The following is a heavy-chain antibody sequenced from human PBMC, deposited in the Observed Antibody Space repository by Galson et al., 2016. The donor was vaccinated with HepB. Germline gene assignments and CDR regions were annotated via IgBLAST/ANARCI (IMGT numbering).Heavy chain of an antibody. CDR1: GGTFSNYL. Sequence: SVKVSCKASGGTFSNYLITWVRQAPGQGLEWMGGIIPIFGSAKYAQRFQGRVTITADESTSTAYMELRSLRSADTAMYYCAKDQGLFYYVSGAYCTDVFWYFDLWGRGTPVTVSS. CDR2: IIPIFGSA. CDR3: AKDQGLFYYVSGAYCTDVFWYFDL. V-gene: IGHV1-69*13. J-gene: IGHJ2*01. D-gene: IGHD3-22*01.